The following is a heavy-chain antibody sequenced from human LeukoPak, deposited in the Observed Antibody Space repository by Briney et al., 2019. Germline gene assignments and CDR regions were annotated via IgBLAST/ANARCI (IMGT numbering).Heavy chain of an antibody. Sequence: SETLSLTCAVYSGSFSSYYWGWIRQPPGKGLEWIGSIYYSGSTYYNPSLKSRVTISVDTSKNQFSLKLSSVTAADTAVYYCARIGLRANFDYWGQGTLVTVSS. CDR1: SGSFSSYY. J-gene: IGHJ4*02. CDR2: IYYSGST. V-gene: IGHV4-39*01. CDR3: ARIGLRANFDY. D-gene: IGHD3-3*01.